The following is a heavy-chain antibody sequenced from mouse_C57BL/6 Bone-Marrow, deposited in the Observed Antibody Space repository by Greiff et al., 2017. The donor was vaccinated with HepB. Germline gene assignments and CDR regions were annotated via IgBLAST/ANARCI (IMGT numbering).Heavy chain of an antibody. CDR1: GYTFTSYW. CDR2: IHPNSGST. J-gene: IGHJ1*03. CDR3: AAYYGRSYGYFDV. V-gene: IGHV1-64*01. Sequence: VQLQQPGAELVKPGASVKLSCKASGYTFTSYWMHWVKQRPGQGLEWIGMIHPNSGSTNYNEKFKSKATLTVDKSSSTAYMQRSSLTSEDSAVYYCAAYYGRSYGYFDVWGTGTTVTVSS. D-gene: IGHD1-1*01.